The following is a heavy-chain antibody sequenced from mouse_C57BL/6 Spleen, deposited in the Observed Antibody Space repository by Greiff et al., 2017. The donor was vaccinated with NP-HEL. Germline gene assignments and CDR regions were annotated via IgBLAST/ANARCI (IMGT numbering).Heavy chain of an antibody. CDR2: INPNNGGT. Sequence: EVQLQQSGPELVKPGASVKIPCKASGYTFTDYNMDWVKQSHGKSLEWIGDINPNNGGTIYNQKFKGKATLTVDKSSSTAYMELRSLTSEDTAVYYWARGGLRRAMDYGGQGTSVTAPS. CDR3: ARGGLRRAMDY. V-gene: IGHV1-18*01. D-gene: IGHD2-4*01. CDR1: GYTFTDYN. J-gene: IGHJ4*01.